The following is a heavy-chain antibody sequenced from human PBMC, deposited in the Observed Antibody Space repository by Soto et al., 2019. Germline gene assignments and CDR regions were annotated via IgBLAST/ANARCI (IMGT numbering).Heavy chain of an antibody. Sequence: XVSLRLSFVASGFTFSDYAMTWVRQAPGKGLEWVATISATGGNIEYTDSLKGRFTISRDNSKNTLYLQLNGLTSDDTAVHYCAKVAGGLGYFDLWGRGTLVTVSS. CDR2: ISATGGNI. J-gene: IGHJ2*01. V-gene: IGHV3-23*01. CDR1: GFTFSDYA. CDR3: AKVAGGLGYFDL. D-gene: IGHD3-16*01.